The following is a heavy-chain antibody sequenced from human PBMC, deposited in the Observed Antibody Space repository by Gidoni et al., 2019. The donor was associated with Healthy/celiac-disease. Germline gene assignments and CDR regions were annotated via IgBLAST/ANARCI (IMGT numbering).Heavy chain of an antibody. CDR3: ESPYGSGSYDAFDI. J-gene: IGHJ3*02. CDR2: ISAYNGNT. CDR1: CYTFTSYG. Sequence: QIQLVQSRADVKKPGASVKVSFKASCYTFTSYGIRWLRQAPGQGLEWMGWISAYNGNTNYAQKLQGRVTMTTDTSTRTAYRELRSMRSDDTAVYYCESPYGSGSYDAFDIWGQGTMVTVSS. V-gene: IGHV1-18*01. D-gene: IGHD3-10*01.